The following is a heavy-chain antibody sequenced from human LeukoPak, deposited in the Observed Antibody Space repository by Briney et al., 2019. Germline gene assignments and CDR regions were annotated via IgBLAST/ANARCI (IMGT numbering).Heavy chain of an antibody. CDR3: AKDWRCSGGSCYSRWFDP. V-gene: IGHV3-30*04. Sequence: PGGSLRLSCAASGFTFSSYAVHWVRQAPGKGLEWVAVISYDGSNKYYADSVKGRFTISRDNSKNTLYLQMNSLRAEDTAVYYCAKDWRCSGGSCYSRWFDPWGQGTLVTVSS. J-gene: IGHJ5*02. CDR1: GFTFSSYA. D-gene: IGHD2-15*01. CDR2: ISYDGSNK.